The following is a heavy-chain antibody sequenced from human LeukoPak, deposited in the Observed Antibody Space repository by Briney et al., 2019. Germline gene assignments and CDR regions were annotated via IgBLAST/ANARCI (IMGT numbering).Heavy chain of an antibody. CDR1: GYSFISYW. D-gene: IGHD1-26*01. CDR3: ARHRGGATPRLLDY. V-gene: IGHV5-51*01. J-gene: IGHJ4*02. CDR2: IYPGDSDT. Sequence: GDSQKISCKGTGYSFISYWIGWVRQMPGKGLEWMGIIYPGDSDTRYSPCFQGQVTISADKSISTAYLQWSSLKASDTAMYYCARHRGGATPRLLDYWGQGTLVTVSS.